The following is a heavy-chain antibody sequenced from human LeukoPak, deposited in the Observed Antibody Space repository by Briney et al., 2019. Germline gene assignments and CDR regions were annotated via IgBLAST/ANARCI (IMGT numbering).Heavy chain of an antibody. CDR2: ISSRIDYI. D-gene: IGHD3/OR15-3a*01. CDR3: TRATDAFWDF. Sequence: PGGALRLSCVVSGLTSTGYSMTSVRQSPEKGLEGVSSISSRIDYIFYPYSVKVRFTLSIDNTKNSLYLKMNSLRGEDTAVYYCTRATDAFWDFWGQGTLVTVS. V-gene: IGHV3-21*06. CDR1: GLTSTGYS. J-gene: IGHJ4*02.